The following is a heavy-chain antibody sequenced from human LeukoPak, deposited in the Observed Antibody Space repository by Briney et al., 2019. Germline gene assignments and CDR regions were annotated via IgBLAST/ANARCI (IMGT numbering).Heavy chain of an antibody. Sequence: PGGSLRLSCAASGFTFSSYWMSWVRQAPGKGLKWVANIKQDGSEKYYVDSVKGRFTISRDNAKNSLYLQMNSLRAEDTAVYYCARDSGRSRWELLGFDYWGQGTLVTVSS. CDR1: GFTFSSYW. CDR3: ARDSGRSRWELLGFDY. CDR2: IKQDGSEK. V-gene: IGHV3-7*01. J-gene: IGHJ4*02. D-gene: IGHD1-26*01.